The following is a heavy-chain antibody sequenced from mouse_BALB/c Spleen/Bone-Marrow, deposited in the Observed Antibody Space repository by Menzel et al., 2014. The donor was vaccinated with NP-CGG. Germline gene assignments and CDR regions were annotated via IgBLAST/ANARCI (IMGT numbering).Heavy chain of an antibody. J-gene: IGHJ1*01. CDR2: INPDSSTI. CDR3: AREWDWYFDV. D-gene: IGHD1-3*01. V-gene: IGHV4-1*02. CDR1: GVDFSRYW. Sequence: AAGGVDFSRYWMSWVRQAPGKGLEWIGEINPDSSTINYTPSLKDKFIISRDNAKNTLYLQMSKVRSEDTALYYCAREWDWYFDVWGAGTTVTVSS.